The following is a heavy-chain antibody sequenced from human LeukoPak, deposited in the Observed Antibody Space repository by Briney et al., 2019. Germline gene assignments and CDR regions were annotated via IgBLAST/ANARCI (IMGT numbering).Heavy chain of an antibody. V-gene: IGHV1-18*01. CDR2: ISAYNGNT. D-gene: IGHD5-18*01. CDR1: GYTFTSYS. CDR3: SSIPGGYTYGDDAFDI. Sequence: ASVKVSCKASGYTFTSYSISWVRQAPGQGLEWMGWISAYNGNTNYAQKLQGRVTMTTDTSTSTAYMELRSLRSDDTAVYYCSSIPGGYTYGDDAFDIWGQGTMVTVSS. J-gene: IGHJ3*02.